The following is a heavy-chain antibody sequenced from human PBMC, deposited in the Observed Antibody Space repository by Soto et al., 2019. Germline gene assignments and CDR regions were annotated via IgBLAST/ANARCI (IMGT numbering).Heavy chain of an antibody. J-gene: IGHJ6*02. V-gene: IGHV4-59*01. Sequence: SETLSLTCTVSGGSIGGYYWSWLRQPPGKGLEWIAYIHYSGNTKYNPSLKSRVSMSKDTSKNQFSLKLSSVTAADTAVYYCARTTQGGNMDVWGQGATVTVSS. CDR3: ARTTQGGNMDV. D-gene: IGHD1-26*01. CDR2: IHYSGNT. CDR1: GGSIGGYY.